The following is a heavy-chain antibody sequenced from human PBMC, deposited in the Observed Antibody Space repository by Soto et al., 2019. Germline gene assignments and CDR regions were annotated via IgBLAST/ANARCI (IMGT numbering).Heavy chain of an antibody. Sequence: QVQLVESGGGVVQPGKSLRLSCAASGFTFQTYGMHWVRQTPGKGLEWLAVIAFDGSNNYTADSVKGRFTISRDNSRNTLYLQMDSLRPQDTAMYYCGTRSVSSRPFDHWGQGTLVTVSS. J-gene: IGHJ4*02. CDR3: GTRSVSSRPFDH. V-gene: IGHV3-30*03. D-gene: IGHD6-6*01. CDR2: IAFDGSNN. CDR1: GFTFQTYG.